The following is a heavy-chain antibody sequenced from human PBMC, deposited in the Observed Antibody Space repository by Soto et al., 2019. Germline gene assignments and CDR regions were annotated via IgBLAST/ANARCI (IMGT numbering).Heavy chain of an antibody. Sequence: QVQLVQSGAEVKKPGSSVKVSCKASGGTFRSYSISWVRQAPGQGLEWLGGIIPIFDITNYAQKFQGRVTITADESTSTAYMELSSLGSHDTAVYYCARPDEGGYSANHHYYYALDVWRQGTTVT. J-gene: IGHJ6*02. CDR1: GGTFRSYS. V-gene: IGHV1-69*19. D-gene: IGHD3-22*01. CDR3: ARPDEGGYSANHHYYYALDV. CDR2: IIPIFDIT.